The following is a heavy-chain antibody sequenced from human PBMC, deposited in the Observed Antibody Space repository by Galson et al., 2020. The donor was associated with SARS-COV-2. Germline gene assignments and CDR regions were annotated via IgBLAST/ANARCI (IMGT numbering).Heavy chain of an antibody. D-gene: IGHD2-15*01. V-gene: IGHV4-4*02. CDR2: IHHSGNT. CDR3: ARLGDCSGGTCYSRGYNGFDP. CDR1: GGSVINTNW. J-gene: IGHJ5*02. Sequence: SETLSLTCAVSGGSVINTNWWTWVRQSPGKRLEWIGEIHHSGNTNYNPSLNSRVTISVDTSKNQFSLKLISVTAADTAVYFCARLGDCSGGTCYSRGYNGFDPWGQGTLVPVPS.